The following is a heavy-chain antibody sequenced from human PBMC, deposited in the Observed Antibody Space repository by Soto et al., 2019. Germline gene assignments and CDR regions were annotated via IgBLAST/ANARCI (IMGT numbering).Heavy chain of an antibody. CDR2: MNPNSGNT. CDR3: ARGRCSGGSCYGGYNWFDT. CDR1: GYTFTSYD. V-gene: IGHV1-8*01. D-gene: IGHD2-15*01. Sequence: QVQLVQSGAEVKKPGASVKVSCKASGYTFTSYDINWVRQATGQGLEWMGWMNPNSGNTGDAQKFQGRVTMTRNTSISTAYMELSSLRSEDTAVYYCARGRCSGGSCYGGYNWFDTWGQGTLVNVSS. J-gene: IGHJ5*02.